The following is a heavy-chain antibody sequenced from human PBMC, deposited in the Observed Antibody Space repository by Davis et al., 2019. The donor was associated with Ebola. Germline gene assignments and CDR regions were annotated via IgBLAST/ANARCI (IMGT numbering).Heavy chain of an antibody. CDR3: ARATWIQGDLDY. V-gene: IGHV3-21*01. D-gene: IGHD5-18*01. CDR1: GFTFSSYS. CDR2: ISSSSSYI. Sequence: GESLKISCAASGFTFSSYSMNWVRQAPGKGLEWVSSISSSSSYIYYADSVKGRFTISRDNAKNSLYLQMNSLRAEDTAVYYCARATWIQGDLDYWGQGTLVTVSS. J-gene: IGHJ4*02.